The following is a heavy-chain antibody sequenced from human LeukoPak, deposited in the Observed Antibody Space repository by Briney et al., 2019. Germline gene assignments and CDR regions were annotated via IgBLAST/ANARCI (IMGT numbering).Heavy chain of an antibody. V-gene: IGHV1-2*02. D-gene: IGHD2-2*01. CDR3: ARDGPALVVPAAMTPCY. J-gene: IGHJ4*02. CDR1: GYTFTGYY. Sequence: GASVKVSCKASGYTFTGYYMHWVRQAPGQGLEWMGWIDPNSGGTNYAQKFQGRVTMTRDTSISTAYMELSRLRSDDTAVYYCARDGPALVVPAAMTPCYWGQGTLVTVSS. CDR2: IDPNSGGT.